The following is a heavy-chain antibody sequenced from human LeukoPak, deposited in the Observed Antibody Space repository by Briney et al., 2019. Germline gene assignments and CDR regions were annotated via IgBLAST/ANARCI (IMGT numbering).Heavy chain of an antibody. Sequence: SVKVSCXASGGTFSSYTISWVRQAPGQGLEWMGRIIPILGIANYEQKFQGRVTITADKSTSTAYMELSSLRSEDTAVYYCAGSGGSGSYVDYWGQGTLVTVSS. J-gene: IGHJ4*02. CDR3: AGSGGSGSYVDY. V-gene: IGHV1-69*02. CDR2: IIPILGIA. CDR1: GGTFSSYT. D-gene: IGHD3-10*01.